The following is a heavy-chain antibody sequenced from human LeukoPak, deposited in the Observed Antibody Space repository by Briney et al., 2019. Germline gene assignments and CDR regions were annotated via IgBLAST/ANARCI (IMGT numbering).Heavy chain of an antibody. CDR2: ISGSGDST. CDR1: GFTFSNYA. D-gene: IGHD1-1*01. Sequence: HGGSLRLSCAASGFTFSNYAMSWARQAPGKGLEWVSVISGSGDSTHYADSVRGRFTISRDTSKNTLYLQMNNLRAEDTAVYYCAKTSNWNDGGGYFDYWGQGTLVAVSS. V-gene: IGHV3-23*01. J-gene: IGHJ4*02. CDR3: AKTSNWNDGGGYFDY.